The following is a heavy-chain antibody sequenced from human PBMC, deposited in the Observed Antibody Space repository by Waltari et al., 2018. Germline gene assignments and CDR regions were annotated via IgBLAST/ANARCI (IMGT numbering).Heavy chain of an antibody. CDR3: ARGYSYGYHTQ. CDR1: GGSFSDSY. J-gene: IGHJ4*02. V-gene: IGHV4-34*01. CDR2: INHSGST. D-gene: IGHD5-18*01. Sequence: QVQLQQWGAGLLKPSETLSLTCAVYGGSFSDSYWSWIRQPPGKGLEWIGEINHSGSTNYNPSLKSRVTISVDTSKNQFSLKLSSVTAADTAVYYCARGYSYGYHTQWGQGTLVTVSS.